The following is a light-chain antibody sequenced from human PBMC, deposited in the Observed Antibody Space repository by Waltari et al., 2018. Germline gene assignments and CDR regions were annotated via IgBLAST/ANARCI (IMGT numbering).Light chain of an antibody. CDR3: QVWESYGDHLVV. J-gene: IGLJ2*01. V-gene: IGLV3-21*01. Sequence: YVLTQPPSVSVAPGQTARITCGVSTLGSNNVNWYQQKPGQAPVLVIYYDSDRPSGIPERFSGSNSGNTATLTISRVEAGDEADYYCQVWESYGDHLVVFGGGTNLTVV. CDR1: TLGSNN. CDR2: YDS.